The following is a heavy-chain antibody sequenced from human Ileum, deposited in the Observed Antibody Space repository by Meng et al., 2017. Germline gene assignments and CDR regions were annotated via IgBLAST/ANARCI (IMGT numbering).Heavy chain of an antibody. CDR3: ARDTVGTTLGDY. D-gene: IGHD4-23*01. J-gene: IGHJ4*02. V-gene: IGHV1-18*01. Sequence: QVQLVQSGAEVKKPGASGQVSCKASGYIFTRYGIGWVRQAPGQGLEWMGWISAYSGNTKYAQKLQGRVTMTTDTSTGTAYMELRNLRSDDTAVYYCARDTVGTTLGDYWGQGTLVTVSS. CDR2: ISAYSGNT. CDR1: GYIFTRYG.